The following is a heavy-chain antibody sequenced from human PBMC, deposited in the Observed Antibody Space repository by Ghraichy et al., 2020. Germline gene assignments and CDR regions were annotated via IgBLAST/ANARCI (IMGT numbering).Heavy chain of an antibody. Sequence: GGSLRLSCVGSGFTFSTEPMNWVRQAPGKGLEWISHIRDIGSPTAYADSVKGRFTISRDNAKDSLYLQMNSLRHEDTAIYYCVRDQDWAFNFWGQGTLVTVSS. V-gene: IGHV3-48*02. CDR2: IRDIGSPT. CDR3: VRDQDWAFNF. J-gene: IGHJ4*02. D-gene: IGHD3-9*01. CDR1: GFTFSTEP.